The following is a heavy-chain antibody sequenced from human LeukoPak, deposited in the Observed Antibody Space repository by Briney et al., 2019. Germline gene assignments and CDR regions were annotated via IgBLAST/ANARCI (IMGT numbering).Heavy chain of an antibody. CDR2: IIPIFGTA. J-gene: IGHJ1*01. CDR1: GGTFSSYA. V-gene: IGHV1-69*01. Sequence: ASVKVSCKASGGTFSSYAISWVRQAPGQGLEWMGGIIPIFGTANSAQKFQGRVTITADESTSTAYMELSSLRSEDTAVYYCARSSSDRLRYFDWYNFAEYFQHWGQGTLVTVSS. D-gene: IGHD3-9*01. CDR3: ARSSSDRLRYFDWYNFAEYFQH.